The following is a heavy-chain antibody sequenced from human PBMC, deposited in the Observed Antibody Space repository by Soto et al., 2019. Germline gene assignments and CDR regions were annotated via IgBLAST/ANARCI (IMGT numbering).Heavy chain of an antibody. CDR1: GGSISSSSYY. Sequence: KPSETLSLTCTVSGGSISSSSYYWGWIRQPPGKGLEWIGSIYYSGSTYYNPSLKSRVTISVDTSKNQFSLKLSSVTAADTAVYYCARESGEWGYNWFDPWGQGTLVTVSS. J-gene: IGHJ5*02. CDR3: ARESGEWGYNWFDP. CDR2: IYYSGST. V-gene: IGHV4-39*02. D-gene: IGHD3-16*01.